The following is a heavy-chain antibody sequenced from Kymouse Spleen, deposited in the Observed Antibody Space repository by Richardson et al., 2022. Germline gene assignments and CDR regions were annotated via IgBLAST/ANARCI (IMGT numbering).Heavy chain of an antibody. D-gene: IGHD1-7*01. CDR3: AGYNWNYLFDY. CDR1: GGSISSYY. J-gene: IGHJ4*02. Sequence: QVQLQESGPGLVKPSETLSLTCTVSGGSISSYYWSWIRQPPGKGLEWIGYIYYSGSTNYNPSLKSRVTISVDTSKNQFSLKLSSVTAADTAVYYCAGYNWNYLFDYWGQGTLVTVSS. V-gene: IGHV4-59*01. CDR2: IYYSGST.